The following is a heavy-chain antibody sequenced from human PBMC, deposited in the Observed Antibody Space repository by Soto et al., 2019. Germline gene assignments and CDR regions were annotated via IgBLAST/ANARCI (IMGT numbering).Heavy chain of an antibody. CDR2: IIPIFGTT. Sequence: QVQLVQSGAEVKKPGSSVKVSCKASGGTFSSYAISWVRQAPGQGLEWMGGIIPIFGTTNYARKFQGRVTITADKSTTTAYMELRSLRSEDTAGYYCARDSESGSYHDFWGQGTLVTVSS. CDR3: ARDSESGSYHDF. V-gene: IGHV1-69*06. D-gene: IGHD1-26*01. J-gene: IGHJ4*02. CDR1: GGTFSSYA.